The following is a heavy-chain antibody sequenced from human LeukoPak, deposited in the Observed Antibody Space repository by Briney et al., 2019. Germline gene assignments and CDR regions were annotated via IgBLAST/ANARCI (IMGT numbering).Heavy chain of an antibody. CDR3: ARAAGQPLAYFDY. J-gene: IGHJ4*02. V-gene: IGHV3-13*01. Sequence: GGSLRLSCAASGFTFSSYDMHWVRQATGKGLEWVSAIGTAGDTYYPGSVKGRFTISRENAKNSLYLQMNSLRAGDTAVYYCARAAGQPLAYFDYWGQGTLVTVSS. CDR1: GFTFSSYD. D-gene: IGHD2-2*01. CDR2: IGTAGDT.